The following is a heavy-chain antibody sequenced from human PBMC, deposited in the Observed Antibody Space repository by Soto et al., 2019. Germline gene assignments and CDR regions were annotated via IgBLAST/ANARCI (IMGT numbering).Heavy chain of an antibody. D-gene: IGHD3-9*01. CDR2: IYSGGST. V-gene: IGHV3-66*01. J-gene: IGHJ4*02. CDR3: ASAVGDYDILTGSPD. CDR1: GFTVSSNY. Sequence: PGGSLRLSCAASGFTVSSNYMSWVRQAPGKGLEWVPVIYSGGSTYYADSVKGRFTISRDNSKNTLYLQMNSLRAEDTAVYYCASAVGDYDILTGSPDWGQGTLVTVSS.